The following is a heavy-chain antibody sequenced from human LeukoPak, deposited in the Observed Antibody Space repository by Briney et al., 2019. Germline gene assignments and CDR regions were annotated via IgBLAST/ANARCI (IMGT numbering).Heavy chain of an antibody. CDR2: ISGSGGST. V-gene: IGHV3-23*01. J-gene: IGHJ4*02. D-gene: IGHD2-21*01. Sequence: GGSLRLSCAASGFTFSSYAMSWVRQAPGKGLEWVSAISGSGGSTYYADSVKGRFTISRDNPMNTLYLQMSSLRAEDTARYYCAKDICGGNCYPHGGYWGQGTLVTVSS. CDR3: AKDICGGNCYPHGGY. CDR1: GFTFSSYA.